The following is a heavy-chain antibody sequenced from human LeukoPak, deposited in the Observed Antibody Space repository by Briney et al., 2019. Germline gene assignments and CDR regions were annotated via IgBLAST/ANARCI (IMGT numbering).Heavy chain of an antibody. CDR3: ARLVPAAKGGLDY. V-gene: IGHV3-21*01. D-gene: IGHD2-2*01. CDR1: GFTFSSYG. J-gene: IGHJ4*02. Sequence: PGGSLRLSCAASGFTFSSYGMNWVRQAPGKGLEWVSSISSSSSYIYYADSVKGRFTISRDNAKNSLYLQMNSLRAEDTAVYYCARLVPAAKGGLDYWGQGTLVTVSS. CDR2: ISSSSSYI.